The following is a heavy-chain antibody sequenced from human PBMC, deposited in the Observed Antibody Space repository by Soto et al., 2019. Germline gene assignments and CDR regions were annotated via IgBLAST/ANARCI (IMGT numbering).Heavy chain of an antibody. J-gene: IGHJ3*02. CDR2: TYYRSKWYN. CDR1: GDSVSSNSAA. V-gene: IGHV6-1*01. Sequence: SQTLSLTCAISGDSVSSNSAAWNWIRQSPTRGLEWLGRTYYRSKWYNDYAVSVKSRITINPDTAKNQFSLQRNSVTPEDAAVYYCARVRAAAGINAFDIWGQGTMVTVSS. D-gene: IGHD6-13*01. CDR3: ARVRAAAGINAFDI.